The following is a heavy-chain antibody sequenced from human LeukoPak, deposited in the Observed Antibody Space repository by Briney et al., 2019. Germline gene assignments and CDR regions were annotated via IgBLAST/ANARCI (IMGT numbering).Heavy chain of an antibody. CDR2: ISSSSSYI. D-gene: IGHD3-10*01. CDR3: ARDQDAAMVRGALLYFHYYYGMDV. Sequence: GGSLRLSCAASGLTFSSYSMNWVRQAPGKGLEWVSSISSSSSYIYYADSVKGRFTISRDNAKNSLYLQMNSLRAEDTAVYYCARDQDAAMVRGALLYFHYYYGMDVWGQGTTVTVSS. J-gene: IGHJ6*02. CDR1: GLTFSSYS. V-gene: IGHV3-21*01.